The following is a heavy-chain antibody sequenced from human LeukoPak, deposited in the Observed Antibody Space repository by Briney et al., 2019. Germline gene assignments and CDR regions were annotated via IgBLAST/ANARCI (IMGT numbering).Heavy chain of an antibody. CDR3: ATSNDAKIAPFDH. D-gene: IGHD2-21*01. CDR1: GVSMSAYQ. CDR2: INTKGET. J-gene: IGHJ4*02. V-gene: IGHV4-4*09. Sequence: SETLSLTCTVSGVSMSAYQWSWVRQSPEKGLEWIGCINTKGETSYNPSLKSRVTTSVDTSKSQFSLRLTSVTAADTAVYYCATSNDAKIAPFDHWGQGAPVTVSS.